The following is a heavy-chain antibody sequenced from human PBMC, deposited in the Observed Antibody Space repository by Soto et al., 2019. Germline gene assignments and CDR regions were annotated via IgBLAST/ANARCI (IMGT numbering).Heavy chain of an antibody. CDR3: ARHDIGYSSSWYDSYYYYGMDV. Sequence: PGESLKISCKGSGYSFTSYWIGWVRQMPGKGLEWMGIIYPGDSDTRYSPSFQGQVTISADKSIGTAYLQWSSLKASDTAMYYCARHDIGYSSSWYDSYYYYGMDVWGQGTTVTVSS. CDR1: GYSFTSYW. J-gene: IGHJ6*02. CDR2: IYPGDSDT. D-gene: IGHD6-13*01. V-gene: IGHV5-51*01.